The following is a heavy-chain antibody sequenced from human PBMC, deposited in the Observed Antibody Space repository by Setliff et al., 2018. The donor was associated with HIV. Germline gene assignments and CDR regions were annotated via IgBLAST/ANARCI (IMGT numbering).Heavy chain of an antibody. CDR2: INIKNGNT. J-gene: IGHJ6*03. V-gene: IGHV1-18*01. CDR3: ARDSSFNMDV. CDR1: GYIFSTSG. Sequence: ASVKVSCKASGYIFSTSGISWVRQAPGQGLEWMGWINIKNGNTNYGQKLQGRVTMTTDTSTSTAYMELRSLRSDDTAVYYCARDSSFNMDVWGKGTTVTVSS.